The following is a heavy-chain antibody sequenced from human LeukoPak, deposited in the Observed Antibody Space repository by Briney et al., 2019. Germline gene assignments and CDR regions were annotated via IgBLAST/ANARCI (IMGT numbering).Heavy chain of an antibody. D-gene: IGHD3-3*01. CDR2: INHSGST. Sequence: SGTLSLTCAVYGGSFSGYYWSWIRQPPGKGLGWIGEINHSGSTNYNPSLKSRVTISVDTSKNQFSLKLSSVTAADTAVHYCASSLDYDFWSGYFSPHPPKNFDYWGQGTLVTVSS. CDR1: GGSFSGYY. CDR3: ASSLDYDFWSGYFSPHPPKNFDY. V-gene: IGHV4-34*01. J-gene: IGHJ4*02.